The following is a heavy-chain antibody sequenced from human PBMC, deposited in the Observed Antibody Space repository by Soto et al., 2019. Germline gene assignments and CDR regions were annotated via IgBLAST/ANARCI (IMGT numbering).Heavy chain of an antibody. CDR1: GYTFTTHN. V-gene: IGHV1-8*02. D-gene: IGHD5-18*01. CDR2: MNPNSGTT. J-gene: IGHJ4*02. CDR3: AKDPQRGYSYGTFDY. Sequence: ASVKVSCKASGYTFTTHNINWVRQATGQGLEWMGWMNPNSGTTGYAQKFQDRITLTRDTSKTTAYMELSSLTSDDTAVYYCAKDPQRGYSYGTFDYWGQGTLVTVSS.